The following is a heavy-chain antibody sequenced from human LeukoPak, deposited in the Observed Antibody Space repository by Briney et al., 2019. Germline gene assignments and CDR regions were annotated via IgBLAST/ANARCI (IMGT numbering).Heavy chain of an antibody. CDR1: DDSISRDF. CDR2: IRYSGRT. V-gene: IGHV4-59*01. CDR3: ARLPDVSGWPFDY. J-gene: IGHJ4*02. Sequence: SETLSLTCSASDDSISRDFWTWIRQPPGKGLEWIGYIRYSGRTEYNPSLKSRVTISTQTSKNQFSLRLTSVTAADTAIYYCARLPDVSGWPFDYWGQGILVTVSS. D-gene: IGHD6-19*01.